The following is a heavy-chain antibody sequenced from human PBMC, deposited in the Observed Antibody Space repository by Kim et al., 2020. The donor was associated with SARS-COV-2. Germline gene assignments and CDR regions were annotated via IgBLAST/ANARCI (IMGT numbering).Heavy chain of an antibody. D-gene: IGHD2-15*01. CDR3: AKGKEGRTVYCSGGS. J-gene: IGHJ4*02. Sequence: GGSLRLSCAASGFTFSSYAMHWVRQAPGKGLEWVAVISYDGSNKYYADSVKGRFTISRDNSKNTLYLQMNSLRAEDTAVYYCAKGKEGRTVYCSGGSWGQGTLVTVSS. CDR2: ISYDGSNK. V-gene: IGHV3-30-3*01. CDR1: GFTFSSYA.